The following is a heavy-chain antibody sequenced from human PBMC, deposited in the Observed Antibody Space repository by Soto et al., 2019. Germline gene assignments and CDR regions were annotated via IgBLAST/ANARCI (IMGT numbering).Heavy chain of an antibody. CDR1: GLTLSNVW. D-gene: IGHD3-16*01. CDR2: IKSRTENETT. CDR3: GTVWPHANRCIVY. V-gene: IGHV3-15*01. Sequence: GRNPRLSCAASGLTLSNVWLSWVRQGPGKGLEWLGRIKSRTENETTDYASPARGRFIISRDDSKNMLYLQLNSLKSEDTGVYYWGTVWPHANRCIVYWCQGIFVT. J-gene: IGHJ4*02.